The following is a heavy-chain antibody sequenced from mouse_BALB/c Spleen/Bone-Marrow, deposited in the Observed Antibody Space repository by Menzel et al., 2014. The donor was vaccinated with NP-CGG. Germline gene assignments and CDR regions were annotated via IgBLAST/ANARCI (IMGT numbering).Heavy chain of an antibody. CDR2: IWRGGST. J-gene: IGHJ4*01. V-gene: IGHV2-5*01. D-gene: IGHD2-2*01. Sequence: VMLVESGPGLVQPSQSLSITCTVSGFSLTSYGVHWVRQSPGKGLEWLGVIWRGGSTDYNAAFMSRLSITKDNSKSXVFFKMNSLQADDTAIYYCAKVGYDVGYYAMDYWGQGTSVTVSS. CDR3: AKVGYDVGYYAMDY. CDR1: GFSLTSYG.